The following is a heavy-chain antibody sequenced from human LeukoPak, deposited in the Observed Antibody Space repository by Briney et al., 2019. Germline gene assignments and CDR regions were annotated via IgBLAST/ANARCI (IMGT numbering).Heavy chain of an antibody. CDR3: ARAPPSYTVTTSVGFCDY. CDR1: GGSISSYY. CDR2: IYTSGST. Sequence: SETLSLTCTVSGGSISSYYWSWIRQPAGKGLEWIGRIYTSGSTNYNPSLKSRVTMSVDTSKNQFSLKLSSVTAADTAVYYCARAPPSYTVTTSVGFCDYWGQGTLVTVSS. D-gene: IGHD4-17*01. J-gene: IGHJ4*02. V-gene: IGHV4-4*07.